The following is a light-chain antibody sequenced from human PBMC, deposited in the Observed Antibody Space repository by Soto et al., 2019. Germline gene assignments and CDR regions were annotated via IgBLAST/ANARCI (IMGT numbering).Light chain of an antibody. CDR2: AAS. Sequence: DIQMTQSPSSLSASVGDRVTITCRASQTISIYLNWYQQKPGKAPNLLIYAASSLQTGVPSRFRGSGSGTDFTLTISRLQPEDFATYYCQQSYSNPYTFGQGTKLEIK. V-gene: IGKV1-39*01. CDR3: QQSYSNPYT. CDR1: QTISIY. J-gene: IGKJ2*01.